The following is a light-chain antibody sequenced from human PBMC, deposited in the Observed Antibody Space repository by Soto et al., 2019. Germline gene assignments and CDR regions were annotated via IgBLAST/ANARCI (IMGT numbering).Light chain of an antibody. CDR2: DAS. CDR3: VQRTPWPWT. J-gene: IGKJ1*01. CDR1: QSVSSH. Sequence: EIVLTQSPGTLSLSPGERATLSCRASQSVSSHLAWYQQKPGQAPRLLIYDASNRATGIPARFSGSGSATAFTLTISSLEPEDFAVYHCVQRTPWPWTCGQGSKVEIK. V-gene: IGKV3-11*01.